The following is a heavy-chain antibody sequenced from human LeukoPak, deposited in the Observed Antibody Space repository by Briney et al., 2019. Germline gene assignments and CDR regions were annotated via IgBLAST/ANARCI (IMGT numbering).Heavy chain of an antibody. V-gene: IGHV3-30*02. CDR2: IRYDGGNK. D-gene: IGHD6-25*01. J-gene: IGHJ4*02. Sequence: PGGSLRLSCAASGFTFSNYAMHWVRQAPGKGLEWVAFIRYDGGNKFYVDSVKGRFTISRDNSRNTLYLQMNSLRAEDTAVYYRAKGSGIAAVVLDHFDYWGQGTLVTVSS. CDR3: AKGSGIAAVVLDHFDY. CDR1: GFTFSNYA.